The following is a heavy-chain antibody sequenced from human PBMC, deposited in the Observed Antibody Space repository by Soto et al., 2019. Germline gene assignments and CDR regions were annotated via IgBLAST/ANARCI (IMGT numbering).Heavy chain of an antibody. J-gene: IGHJ4*02. Sequence: GESLKISCKGSGYSFTSYWIGWVRQMPGKGLEWMGIIYPGDSDTRYSPSFQGQVTISADKSISTAYLQWSSLKASDTAMYYCARAYGSGIKESSPFDYWGQGTLVTVSS. CDR3: ARAYGSGIKESSPFDY. D-gene: IGHD3-10*01. CDR1: GYSFTSYW. V-gene: IGHV5-51*01. CDR2: IYPGDSDT.